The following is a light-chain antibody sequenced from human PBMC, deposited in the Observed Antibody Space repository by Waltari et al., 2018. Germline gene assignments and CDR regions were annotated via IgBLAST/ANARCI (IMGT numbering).Light chain of an antibody. CDR2: GAS. CDR3: QQYYNFPQT. CDR1: QGISSY. J-gene: IGKJ1*01. V-gene: IGKV1D-8*01. Sequence: IRLSPPLSLLAASTVQRATISCRVSQGISSYLAWYQQKPGKAPVLLIYGASTLQSGVPSRFSGSGSGTDFTLTISSLQSEDFATYYCQQYYNFPQTFGQGTKVEIK.